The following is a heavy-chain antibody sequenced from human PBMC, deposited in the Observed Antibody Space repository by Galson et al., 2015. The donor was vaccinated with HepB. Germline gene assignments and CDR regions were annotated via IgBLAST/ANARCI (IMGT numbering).Heavy chain of an antibody. CDR2: ISGSGSGGST. CDR1: GFTFSNYA. D-gene: IGHD3-22*01. J-gene: IGHJ4*02. V-gene: IGHV3-23*01. Sequence: SLRLSCAASGFTFSNYAMSWVRQAPGKGLEWVSTISGSGSGGSTYYADSVRGRFTISRDNSKNTLYLQMNSLRAGDTAVYYCANSGDYYDSSGYYHEYWGQGTLVTVSS. CDR3: ANSGDYYDSSGYYHEY.